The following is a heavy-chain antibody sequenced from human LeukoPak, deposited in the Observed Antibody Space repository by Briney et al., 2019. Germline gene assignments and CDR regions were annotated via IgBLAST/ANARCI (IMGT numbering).Heavy chain of an antibody. J-gene: IGHJ5*02. D-gene: IGHD7-27*01. CDR1: GFTVSSYW. CDR3: ARGPNWPAHVFDP. Sequence: GGSLRLFCAASGFTVSSYWMHWVRQAPGKGLLWVSRINSDGSITSYADSVRGRFTISRDNAKNTLYLQLNSLRAEDTAVYYCARGPNWPAHVFDPWGQGTLVTVSS. CDR2: INSDGSIT. V-gene: IGHV3-74*01.